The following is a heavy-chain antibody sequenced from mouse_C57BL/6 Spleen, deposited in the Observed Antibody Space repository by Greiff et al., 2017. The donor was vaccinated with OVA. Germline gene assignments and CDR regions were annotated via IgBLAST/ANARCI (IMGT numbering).Heavy chain of an antibody. CDR1: GYAFSSSW. V-gene: IGHV1-82*01. D-gene: IGHD1-1*01. Sequence: QVQLQQSGPELVKPGASVKISCKASGYAFSSSWMNWVKQRPGQGLEWIGRLYPGDGDTNYNGKFKGKATLTADKSSSTAYMQLSSLTSEDSAVYCCAGGGYGSSYEGAMDDWGQGASVTVA. J-gene: IGHJ4*01. CDR2: LYPGDGDT. CDR3: AGGGYGSSYEGAMDD.